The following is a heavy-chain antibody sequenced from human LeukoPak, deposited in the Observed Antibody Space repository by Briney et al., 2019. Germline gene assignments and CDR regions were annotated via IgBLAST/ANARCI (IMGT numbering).Heavy chain of an antibody. CDR1: GYTFTSYD. CDR2: MNPNSGNT. V-gene: IGHV1-8*01. Sequence: ASVKVSCKASGYTFTSYDINWVRQATGQGLGWMGWMNPNSGNTGYAQKFQGRVTMTRNTSISTAYMELSSLRSEDTAVYYCARVYLWFGELYFDYWGQGTLVTVSS. J-gene: IGHJ4*02. CDR3: ARVYLWFGELYFDY. D-gene: IGHD3-10*01.